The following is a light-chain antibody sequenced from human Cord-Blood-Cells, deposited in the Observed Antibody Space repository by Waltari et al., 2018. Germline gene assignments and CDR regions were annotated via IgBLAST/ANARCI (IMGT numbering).Light chain of an antibody. V-gene: IGLV2-23*01. J-gene: IGLJ1*01. CDR1: SSDVGSYNL. CDR2: EGS. Sequence: QSALTQPASVSGSPGQSITIYCTGTSSDVGSYNLVSWYQQHPGKAPKLMIYEGSKRPSGVSNRFSGSNSGNTASLTSSGLQAEDEADYYCCSYAVSSTFYVFGTGTKVTVL. CDR3: CSYAVSSTFYV.